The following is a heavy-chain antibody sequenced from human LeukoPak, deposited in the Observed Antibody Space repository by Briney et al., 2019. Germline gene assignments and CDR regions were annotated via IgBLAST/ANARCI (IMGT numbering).Heavy chain of an antibody. V-gene: IGHV4-39*01. CDR3: AACKEYTSSWYVGHSRVRFDT. J-gene: IGHJ5*02. D-gene: IGHD6-13*01. CDR1: GGSISSSSYY. Sequence: KPSETLSLTCTVSGGSISSSSYYWGWIRQPPGKGLEWIGSIYSGNSYYNPSLKSRVTISVDTSKNQFSLKLSSVTAADTAVYYCAACKEYTSSWYVGHSRVRFDTWGQGTLVTVSS. CDR2: IYSGNS.